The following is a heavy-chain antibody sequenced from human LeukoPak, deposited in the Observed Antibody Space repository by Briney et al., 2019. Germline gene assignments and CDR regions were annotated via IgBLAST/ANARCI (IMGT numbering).Heavy chain of an antibody. CDR2: ISSSSSTI. CDR3: ARDDYDILTGYTNYYYYYMDV. CDR1: GFTFSSYS. D-gene: IGHD3-9*01. J-gene: IGHJ6*03. Sequence: GGSLRLSCAASGFTFSSYSMNWVRQAPGKGLEGVSYISSSSSTIYYADSVKGRFTISRDNAKDSLYLQMNSLRAEDTAVYYCARDDYDILTGYTNYYYYYMDVWGKGTTVTVSS. V-gene: IGHV3-48*01.